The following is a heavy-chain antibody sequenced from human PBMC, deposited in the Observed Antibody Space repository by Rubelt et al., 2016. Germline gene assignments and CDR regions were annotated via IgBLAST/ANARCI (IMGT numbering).Heavy chain of an antibody. D-gene: IGHD3-16*01. Sequence: VGSLRLSCAASGFSFNTYAMSWVRQAPGKGLEWVSAISGSAGMTYYSDSVRGRFTISRDNSKNTLYLQMNSLRAEDSAVYYCATGHGGHWGQGTLVTVSS. V-gene: IGHV3-23*01. CDR2: ISGSAGMT. CDR3: ATGHGGH. J-gene: IGHJ4*02. CDR1: GFSFNTYA.